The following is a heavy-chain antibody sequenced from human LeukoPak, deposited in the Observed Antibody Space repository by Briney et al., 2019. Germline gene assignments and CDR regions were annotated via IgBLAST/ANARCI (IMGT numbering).Heavy chain of an antibody. Sequence: GGSLRLSCAASGFTVSNNYMNWVRQAPGKGLERVSVIYSGGSTKHADSVKGRFTISRDNSKNTLFLQMNSLRAEDTAVYYCARSITVAGAYFEYWGQGTLVTVSS. D-gene: IGHD6-19*01. V-gene: IGHV3-53*01. J-gene: IGHJ4*02. CDR3: ARSITVAGAYFEY. CDR2: IYSGGST. CDR1: GFTVSNNY.